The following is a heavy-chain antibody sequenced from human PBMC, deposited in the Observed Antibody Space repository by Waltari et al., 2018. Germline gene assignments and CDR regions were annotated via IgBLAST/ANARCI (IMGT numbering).Heavy chain of an antibody. CDR3: ARDPITMVRGVDYYGMDV. V-gene: IGHV1-2*06. D-gene: IGHD3-10*01. CDR2: INPNSGGT. J-gene: IGHJ6*02. CDR1: GYTFTGYY. Sequence: QVQLVQSGAEVKKPGASVKVSCKASGYTFTGYYLPWVRQARGHGPEWMGRINPNSGGTNYAQKFQGRVTMTRDTSISTAYMELSRLRSDDTAVYYCARDPITMVRGVDYYGMDVWGQGTTVTVSS.